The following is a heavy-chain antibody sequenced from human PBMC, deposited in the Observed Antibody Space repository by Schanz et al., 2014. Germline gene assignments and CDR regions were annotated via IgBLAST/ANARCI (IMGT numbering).Heavy chain of an antibody. CDR3: ARGIITMVRGGDVGAFDI. D-gene: IGHD3-10*01. CDR2: ISYDGSSK. CDR1: GFTFRSYG. V-gene: IGHV3-33*01. J-gene: IGHJ3*02. Sequence: QVQLVESGGGAVQPGRSMRLSCAASGFTFRSYGMHWVRQAPGMGLEWVALISYDGSSKNHADSVQGRFTISRDNSKNALYLQMDSLRAEDTAVYYCARGIITMVRGGDVGAFDIWGQGTMVTVSS.